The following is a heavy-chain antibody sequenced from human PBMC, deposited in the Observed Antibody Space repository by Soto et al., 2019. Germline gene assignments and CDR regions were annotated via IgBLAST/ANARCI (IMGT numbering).Heavy chain of an antibody. CDR2: INPSGGST. J-gene: IGHJ6*02. CDR3: ARDWAPVLVYYYYGMDV. V-gene: IGHV1-46*01. D-gene: IGHD3-16*01. Sequence: GASVKVSCKASGYTFTRYAMHWVRQAPGQGLEWMGIINPSGGSTSYAQKFQGRVTMTRDTSTSTVYMELSSLRSEDTAVYYCARDWAPVLVYYYYGMDVWGQGTTVTVSS. CDR1: GYTFTRYA.